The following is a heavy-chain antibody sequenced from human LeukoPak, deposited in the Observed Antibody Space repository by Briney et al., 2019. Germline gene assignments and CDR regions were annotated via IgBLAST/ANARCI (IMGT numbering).Heavy chain of an antibody. D-gene: IGHD6-19*01. CDR1: GFDFSTSW. V-gene: IGHV3-7*01. CDR3: TRDGSGWSVY. CDR2: ISPDGNER. Sequence: GGSLRLSCAASGFDFSTSWMGWVRQAPGEGPEWVINISPDGNERYSVDSVKGRFTISRDNAENSLYLQMKGLEVEDTAMYYCTRDGSGWSVYWGQGALVTVSS. J-gene: IGHJ4*02.